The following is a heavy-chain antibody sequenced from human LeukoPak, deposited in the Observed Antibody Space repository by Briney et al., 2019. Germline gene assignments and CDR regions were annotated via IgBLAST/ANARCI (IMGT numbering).Heavy chain of an antibody. V-gene: IGHV4-4*07. CDR1: GGSISSYY. CDR2: IYTSGST. D-gene: IGHD4-17*01. CDR3: ARAYGDYSYYYYYYMDV. Sequence: SETLSLTCTVSGGSISSYYWSWIRQPPGKGLEWIGRIYTSGSTNYNPSLKSRVTMSVDTSKNQFSLKLSSVTAADTAVYYCARAYGDYSYYYYYYMDVWGKGTTVTISS. J-gene: IGHJ6*03.